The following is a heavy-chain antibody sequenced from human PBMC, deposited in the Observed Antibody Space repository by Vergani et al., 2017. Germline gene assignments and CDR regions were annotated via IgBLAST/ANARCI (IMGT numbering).Heavy chain of an antibody. Sequence: QLQLQESGPGLVKPSATLSLTCSVSGASIRSSNYYWGWIRQPPGKGLEWIASIYYSGSTYYNPSLKSRVTISVDTSKNQFSLKLSSVTAADTAVYYCARAAVGPAAIVYFDYWGQGTLVTVSS. V-gene: IGHV4-39*01. D-gene: IGHD2-2*01. CDR3: ARAAVGPAAIVYFDY. J-gene: IGHJ4*02. CDR1: GASIRSSNYY. CDR2: IYYSGST.